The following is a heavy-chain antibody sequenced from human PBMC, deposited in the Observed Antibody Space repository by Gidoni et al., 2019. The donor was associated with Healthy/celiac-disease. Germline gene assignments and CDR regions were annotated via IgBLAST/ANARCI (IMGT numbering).Heavy chain of an antibody. Sequence: QVQLVQSGAEVKKPGASVKVSCKASGYTFTSYAMHWVRQAPGQRLEWMGWINAGNGNTKYSQKFQGRVTITRDTSASTAYMELSSLRSEDTAVYYCARGKPASDSSGYPRSYYYYGMDVWGQGTTVTVSS. J-gene: IGHJ6*02. CDR2: INAGNGNT. CDR1: GYTFTSYA. CDR3: ARGKPASDSSGYPRSYYYYGMDV. D-gene: IGHD3-22*01. V-gene: IGHV1-3*01.